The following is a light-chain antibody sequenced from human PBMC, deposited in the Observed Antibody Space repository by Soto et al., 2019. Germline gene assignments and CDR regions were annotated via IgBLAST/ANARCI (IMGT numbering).Light chain of an antibody. J-gene: IGLJ1*01. CDR2: EVS. CDR1: SSDVGSYNY. Sequence: QSALTQPASVSGSPGQSITISCTGTSSDVGSYNYVSWYQQHPGKAPKLMIYEVSDRPSGISSRFSGSKSGNTASLTISGLQTEDEADYYCSSYAGNNNFVFGSGTKVTVL. V-gene: IGLV2-14*01. CDR3: SSYAGNNNFV.